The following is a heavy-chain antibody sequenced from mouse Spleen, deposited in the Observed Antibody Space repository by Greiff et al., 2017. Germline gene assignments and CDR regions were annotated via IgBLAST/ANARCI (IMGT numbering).Heavy chain of an antibody. J-gene: IGHJ2*01. D-gene: IGHD1-1*01. CDR2: FYPGSGNT. CDR3: ARGYYDGSYDYFDY. V-gene: IGHV1-76*01. Sequence: LVESGAELVRPGASVKLSCKASGYTFTDYYIIWVKQRPGQGLEWIARFYPGSGNTYYNEKFKGKATLTAEKSSSTAYMQLSSLTSEDSAVYFCARGYYDGSYDYFDYWGQGTTLTVSS. CDR1: GYTFTDYY.